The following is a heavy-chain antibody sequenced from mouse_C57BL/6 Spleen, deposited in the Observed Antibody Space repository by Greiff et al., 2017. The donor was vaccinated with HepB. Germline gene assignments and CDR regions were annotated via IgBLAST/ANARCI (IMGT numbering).Heavy chain of an antibody. V-gene: IGHV1-82*01. CDR1: GYAFSSSW. Sequence: QVQLKESGPELVKPGASVKISCKASGYAFSSSWMHWVKQRPGKGLEWIGRIYPGDGDTNYNGKFKGKATLTADKSSSTAYMQLSSLTSEDSAVYFCAREYYGSSLDYWGQGTTLTVSS. CDR2: IYPGDGDT. D-gene: IGHD1-1*01. CDR3: AREYYGSSLDY. J-gene: IGHJ2*01.